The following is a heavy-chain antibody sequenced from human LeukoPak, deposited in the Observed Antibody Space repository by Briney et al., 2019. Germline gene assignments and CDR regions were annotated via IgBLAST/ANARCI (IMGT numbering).Heavy chain of an antibody. CDR2: IYTSGST. Sequence: AETLSLTCTVSGGSISSYYWSWIRQPAGKGLEWIGRIYTSGSTNYNPSLKSRVTISVDKCKNQFSLKLSSVTAADTAVYYCERDYWDYYDSSGYFPRFDYWGQGTLVTVSS. CDR1: GGSISSYY. D-gene: IGHD3-22*01. CDR3: ERDYWDYYDSSGYFPRFDY. J-gene: IGHJ4*02. V-gene: IGHV4-4*07.